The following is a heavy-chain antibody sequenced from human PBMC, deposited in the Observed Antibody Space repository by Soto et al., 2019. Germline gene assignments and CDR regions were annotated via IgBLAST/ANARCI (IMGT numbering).Heavy chain of an antibody. J-gene: IGHJ3*02. Sequence: SETLSLTCAVSGYSISSGYYWGWIRQPPGKGLEWIGSIYHSGSTYYNPSLKSRVTISVDTSKNQFSLKLSSVTAADTAVYYCARVAYSGYDWAAFDIWGQGTMVTVSS. CDR1: GYSISSGYY. V-gene: IGHV4-38-2*01. D-gene: IGHD5-12*01. CDR2: IYHSGST. CDR3: ARVAYSGYDWAAFDI.